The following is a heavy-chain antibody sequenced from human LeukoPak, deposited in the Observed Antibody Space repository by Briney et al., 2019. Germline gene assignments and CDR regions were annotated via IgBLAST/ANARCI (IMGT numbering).Heavy chain of an antibody. CDR3: ARVLAAAAGKGPGYFDY. CDR1: GFTFSSYA. V-gene: IGHV3-30-3*01. D-gene: IGHD6-13*01. CDR2: ISYDGSNK. J-gene: IGHJ4*02. Sequence: GGSLRLSCAASGFTFSSYAMHWVRQAPGKGLEWVAVISYDGSNKYYADSVKGRFTISRDNSKNTLYLQMNSLRAEDTAVYYCARVLAAAAGKGPGYFDYWGQGTLVTVSS.